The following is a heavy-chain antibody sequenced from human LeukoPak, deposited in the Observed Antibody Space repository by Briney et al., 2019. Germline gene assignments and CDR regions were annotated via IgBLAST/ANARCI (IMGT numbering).Heavy chain of an antibody. D-gene: IGHD3-10*01. Sequence: GGSLRLSCAASAITFSTYEMNWVRQAPGKGLEWVSYITGSGDTINYAESVKGRFTISRDNAANSLYLQMNSLRAEDTAVYYCAMEYYYGSGKDYMDVWGKGTMVTVSS. CDR1: AITFSTYE. CDR2: ITGSGDTI. CDR3: AMEYYYGSGKDYMDV. V-gene: IGHV3-48*03. J-gene: IGHJ6*03.